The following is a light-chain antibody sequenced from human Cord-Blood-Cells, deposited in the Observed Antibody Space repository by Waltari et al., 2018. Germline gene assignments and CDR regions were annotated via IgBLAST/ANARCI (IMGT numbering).Light chain of an antibody. CDR3: SSYAGSNNFVV. Sequence: QSALTQPPSASGSPGQSVPISCTGTSSDVGGYNYLSWYQQHPGKAPKLMIYEVSKRHSGVPDRFSGSKSGNTASLTVSGLRAEDEADYYCSSYAGSNNFVVFGGGTKLTVL. CDR1: SSDVGGYNY. V-gene: IGLV2-8*01. J-gene: IGLJ2*01. CDR2: EVS.